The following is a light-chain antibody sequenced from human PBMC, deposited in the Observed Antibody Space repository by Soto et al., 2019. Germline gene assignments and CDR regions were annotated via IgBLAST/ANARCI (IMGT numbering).Light chain of an antibody. J-gene: IGKJ4*01. CDR3: HQSSSTPLT. CDR1: QSVFNH. Sequence: DVQMTQSPSSLSASVGDSVTITCRASQSVFNHLSWFQQRPGKGPKLLIYDASSLHAGVPSMFSGSGYGTDFTLTISTVQPQDSAIYYCHQSSSTPLTFGGGTRVEL. V-gene: IGKV1-39*01. CDR2: DAS.